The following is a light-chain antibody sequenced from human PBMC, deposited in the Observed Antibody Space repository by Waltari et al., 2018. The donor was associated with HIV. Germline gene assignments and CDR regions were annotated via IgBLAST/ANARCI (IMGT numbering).Light chain of an antibody. CDR1: SSDVGSYNY. CDR3: SSYTTSSTLV. CDR2: EVS. J-gene: IGLJ1*01. Sequence: QSALPQPAYVSASPGQSLTISYSGTSSDVGSYNYFSWYQQHPGQAPKLIMYEVSNRPSGISHRFSGSKSDNTASLTISGLQAEDEADYYCSSYTTSSTLVFGTGTKVSVL. V-gene: IGLV2-14*01.